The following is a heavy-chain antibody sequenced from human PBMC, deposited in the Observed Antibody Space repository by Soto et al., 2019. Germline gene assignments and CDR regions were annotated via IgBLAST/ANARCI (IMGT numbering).Heavy chain of an antibody. CDR3: TTTYTGGSFYT. CDR2: IKSETGGGTT. CDR1: GFLFINAW. J-gene: IGHJ5*02. D-gene: IGHD1-26*01. Sequence: EVQVVESGGGLVQPGKSLRLSCAASGFLFINAWMNWVRQAPGKGLEWVGRIKSETGGGTTDYAAPVKGRSTIARDDSKNMLYLQMNSLKTEDTAVYYCTTTYTGGSFYTWGQGTLVTVSS. V-gene: IGHV3-15*07.